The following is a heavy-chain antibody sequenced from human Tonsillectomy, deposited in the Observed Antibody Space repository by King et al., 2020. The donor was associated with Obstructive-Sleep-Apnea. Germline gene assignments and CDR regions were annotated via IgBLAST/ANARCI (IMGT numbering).Heavy chain of an antibody. Sequence: VQLVESGGGLVQPGGSLRLSCAASGFIFSSYAMSWVRQAPGKGLEWVSAISGSGGRTYYADSVKGRFTISRDNSKNTLFLQMNSLRAEDTAVYYCANHDYSTYFYYYAMDVWGQGTTVTVSS. CDR2: ISGSGGRT. CDR3: ANHDYSTYFYYYAMDV. CDR1: GFIFSSYA. J-gene: IGHJ6*02. D-gene: IGHD4-11*01. V-gene: IGHV3-23*04.